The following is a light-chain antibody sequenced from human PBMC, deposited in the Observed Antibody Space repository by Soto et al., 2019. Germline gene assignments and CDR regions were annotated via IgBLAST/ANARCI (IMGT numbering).Light chain of an antibody. CDR2: DAS. CDR3: QQRSIWPPYT. V-gene: IGKV3-11*01. Sequence: EIVLTQSPATLSLSPGERATLSCRASQSVSSYLAWYQQKPGQAPRLLIYDASNRATGIPARFSGSGSGTDFTLTLSSLEPEDFAVYYCQQRSIWPPYTFGQGTKLEIK. J-gene: IGKJ2*01. CDR1: QSVSSY.